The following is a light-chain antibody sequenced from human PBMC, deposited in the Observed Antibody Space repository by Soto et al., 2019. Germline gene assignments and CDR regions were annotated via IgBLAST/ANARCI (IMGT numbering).Light chain of an antibody. V-gene: IGLV8-61*01. J-gene: IGLJ3*02. Sequence: QTVVTQEPSFSVSPGGTVTLTCGLSSGSVSTSYYPSWYQQTPGQAPRTLIYSTNTRSSGVPDRFSGSILGNKAALTVTGAQADDESDYYCVLYMGSGLWVFCGGTKVTVL. CDR1: SGSVSTSYY. CDR3: VLYMGSGLWV. CDR2: STN.